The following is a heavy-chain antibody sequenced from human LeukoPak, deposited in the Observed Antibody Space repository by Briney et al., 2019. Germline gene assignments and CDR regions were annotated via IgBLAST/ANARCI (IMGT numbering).Heavy chain of an antibody. J-gene: IGHJ4*02. D-gene: IGHD3-16*01. Sequence: ASVKVSCKASGYTFTGHYMHWVRQAPGQGLEWMGWINPNSGGTNYAQKFQGRVTMTRDTSISTAYMELSRLRSDDTAVYYCARVASIWGGGFDYWGQGTLVTVSS. CDR3: ARVASIWGGGFDY. V-gene: IGHV1-2*02. CDR2: INPNSGGT. CDR1: GYTFTGHY.